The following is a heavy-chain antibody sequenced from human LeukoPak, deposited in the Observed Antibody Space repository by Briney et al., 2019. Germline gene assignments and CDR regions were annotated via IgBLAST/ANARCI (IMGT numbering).Heavy chain of an antibody. J-gene: IGHJ5*02. D-gene: IGHD3-10*01. CDR3: ARARDVLLWFGATPGWFDP. CDR2: ISAYNGNT. CDR1: SYTFTSYG. Sequence: GASVKVSCKASSYTFTSYGISWVRQAPGQGLEWMGWISAYNGNTNYAQKLQGRVTMTTDTSTSTAYMELRSLRSDDTVVYYCARARDVLLWFGATPGWFDPWGQGTLVTVSS. V-gene: IGHV1-18*01.